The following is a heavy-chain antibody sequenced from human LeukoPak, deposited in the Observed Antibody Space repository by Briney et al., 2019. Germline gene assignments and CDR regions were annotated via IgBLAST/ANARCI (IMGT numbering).Heavy chain of an antibody. J-gene: IGHJ4*02. D-gene: IGHD2-2*01. CDR2: IKQDGSEK. Sequence: GGSLRLSCTASGFTFSSYWMSWVRQAPGKGLEWVANIKQDGSEKYYVDSVKGRFTISRDNAKNSLYLQMNSLRAEDTAVYYCARLVPAAFFDYWGQGTLVTVSS. CDR1: GFTFSSYW. CDR3: ARLVPAAFFDY. V-gene: IGHV3-7*01.